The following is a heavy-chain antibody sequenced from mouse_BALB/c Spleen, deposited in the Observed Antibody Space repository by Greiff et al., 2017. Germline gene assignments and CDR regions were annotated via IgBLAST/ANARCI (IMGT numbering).Heavy chain of an antibody. CDR3: ARNSFPGNYVGAMDY. J-gene: IGHJ4*01. Sequence: VQRVESGPGLVQPSQSLSITCTVSGFSLTSYGVHWVRQSPGKGLEWLGVIWSGGSTDYNAAFISRLSISKDNSKSQVFFKMNSLQANDTAIYYCARNSFPGNYVGAMDYWGQGTSVTVSS. V-gene: IGHV2-2*02. D-gene: IGHD2-1*01. CDR2: IWSGGST. CDR1: GFSLTSYG.